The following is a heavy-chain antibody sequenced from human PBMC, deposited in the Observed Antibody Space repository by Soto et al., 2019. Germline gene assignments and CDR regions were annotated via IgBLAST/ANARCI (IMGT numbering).Heavy chain of an antibody. CDR1: GYTFTSYD. CDR3: ASARIVATILFDY. CDR2: MNPNSGNT. D-gene: IGHD5-12*01. V-gene: IGHV1-8*01. Sequence: VASVKVSCKASGYTFTSYDINWVRQATGQGLEWMGWMNPNSGNTGYAQKFQGRVTMTRNTSISTAYMELSSLRSEDTAVYYCASARIVATILFDYWGQGTLVTVSS. J-gene: IGHJ4*02.